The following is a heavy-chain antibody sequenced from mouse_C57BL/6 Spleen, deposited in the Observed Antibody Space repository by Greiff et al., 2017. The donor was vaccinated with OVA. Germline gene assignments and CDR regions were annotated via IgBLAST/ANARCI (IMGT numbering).Heavy chain of an antibody. CDR2: IWGVGST. Sequence: VQGVESGPGLVAPSQSLSITCTVSGFSLTSYGVDWVRQSPGKGLEWLGVIWGVGSTNYNSALKSRLSISKDNSKSQVFLKMNSLQTDDTAMYYCASLVTTGPFAYWGQGTLVTVSA. CDR1: GFSLTSYG. V-gene: IGHV2-6*01. J-gene: IGHJ3*01. D-gene: IGHD2-2*01. CDR3: ASLVTTGPFAY.